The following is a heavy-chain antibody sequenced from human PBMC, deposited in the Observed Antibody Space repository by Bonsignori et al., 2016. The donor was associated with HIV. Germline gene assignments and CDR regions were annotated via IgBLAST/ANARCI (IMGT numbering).Heavy chain of an antibody. CDR3: ARGSYCGGDCYSNDAFDI. CDR2: ISSSGSSI. J-gene: IGHJ3*02. Sequence: WIRQPPGKGLEWVSYISSSGSSIYYADSVKGRFTISRDNAKNSLHLQMNSLRAEDTAVYYCARGSYCGGDCYSNDAFDIWGQGTMVTVSS. D-gene: IGHD2-21*01. V-gene: IGHV3-11*01.